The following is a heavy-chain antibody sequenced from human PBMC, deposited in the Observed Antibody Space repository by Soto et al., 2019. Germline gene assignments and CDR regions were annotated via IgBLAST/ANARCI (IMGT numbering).Heavy chain of an antibody. J-gene: IGHJ5*02. Sequence: ASVKVSCKASGYTFTSHYIHWVRQAPGQGLEWMGMINPNGGSTRYAQKLQGRVTMTRDTSTSTAYMELRSLRSDDTAVYYCARGVGSGSYYNQYNWFDPWGQGTLVTVSS. D-gene: IGHD3-10*01. CDR2: INPNGGST. CDR3: ARGVGSGSYYNQYNWFDP. CDR1: GYTFTSHY. V-gene: IGHV1-46*01.